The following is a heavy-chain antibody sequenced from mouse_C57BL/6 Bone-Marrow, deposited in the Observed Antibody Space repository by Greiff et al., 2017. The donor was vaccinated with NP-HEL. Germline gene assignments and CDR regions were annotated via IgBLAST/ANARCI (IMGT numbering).Heavy chain of an antibody. CDR1: GYTFTSYW. CDR3: AIYLDYYGSSPYAMDY. CDR2: IHPNSGST. Sequence: VQLQQPGAELVKPGASVKLSCKASGYTFTSYWMHWVKQRPGQGLEWIGMIHPNSGSTNYNEKFKSKATLTVDKSSSTAYMQLSSLTSEDSAVYYCAIYLDYYGSSPYAMDYWGQGTSVTVSS. V-gene: IGHV1-64*01. D-gene: IGHD1-1*01. J-gene: IGHJ4*01.